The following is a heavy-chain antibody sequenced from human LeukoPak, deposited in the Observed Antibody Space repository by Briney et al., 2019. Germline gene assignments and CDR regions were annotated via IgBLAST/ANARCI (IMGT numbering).Heavy chain of an antibody. J-gene: IGHJ6*03. CDR2: IYTSGST. CDR1: GGSISSYY. CDR3: ARAFGPGGGGYYYMDV. D-gene: IGHD3-16*01. V-gene: IGHV4-4*07. Sequence: PSETLSLTCTVSGGSISSYYWSWFRQPAGKGLEWIGRIYTSGSTNYNPSLKSRVTMSVDTSKNQFSLKLSSVTAADTAAYYCARAFGPGGGGYYYMDVWGKGTTVTVSS.